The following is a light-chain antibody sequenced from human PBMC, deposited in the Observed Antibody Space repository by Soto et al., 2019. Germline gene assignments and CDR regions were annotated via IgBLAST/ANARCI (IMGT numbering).Light chain of an antibody. CDR3: QQYSRWPIT. CDR1: QSVSSS. J-gene: IGKJ5*01. Sequence: PGERATLSCRASQSVSSSLAWYQQKPGQAPRLLIYGASTRATGIPAGFSGGGSGTEFTLTISSLQPEDFAVYYCQQYSRWPITFGQGTRLEIK. CDR2: GAS. V-gene: IGKV3-15*01.